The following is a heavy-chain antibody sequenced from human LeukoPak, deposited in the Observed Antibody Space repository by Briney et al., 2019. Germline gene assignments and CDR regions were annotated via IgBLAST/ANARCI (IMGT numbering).Heavy chain of an antibody. CDR3: ARGLFGAGKGWFDP. J-gene: IGHJ5*02. Sequence: SETLSLTCTVSGGSISSYYWSWIRQPPGKGLEWIGEINHSGSTNYNPSLKSRVTISVDTSKNQFSLKLSSVTAADTAVYYCARGLFGAGKGWFDPWGQGTLVTVSS. CDR1: GGSISSYY. V-gene: IGHV4-34*01. CDR2: INHSGST. D-gene: IGHD3-16*01.